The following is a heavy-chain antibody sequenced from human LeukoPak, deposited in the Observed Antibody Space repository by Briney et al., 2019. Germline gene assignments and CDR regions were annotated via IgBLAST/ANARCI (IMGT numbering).Heavy chain of an antibody. CDR3: AKDWAYYYDNYGLDY. CDR1: GFTFSDYY. D-gene: IGHD3-22*01. J-gene: IGHJ4*02. CDR2: ISSSGSTI. V-gene: IGHV3-11*04. Sequence: NPGGSLRLSCAASGFTFSDYYVSWIRQAPGKGLEWVSYISSSGSTIDYADSVRGRFTISRDNAKNSLYLQMNSLRAEDTAVYYCAKDWAYYYDNYGLDYWGQGTLVTVSS.